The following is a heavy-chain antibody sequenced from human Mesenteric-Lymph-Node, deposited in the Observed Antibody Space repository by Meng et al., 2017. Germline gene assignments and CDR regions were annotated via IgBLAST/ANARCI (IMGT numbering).Heavy chain of an antibody. Sequence: ASVKVSCKASGYTFTGYYMHWVRQAPGQGLEWMGRINPNSGGTNYAQKFQGRVTMTRDTSISTAYMELSRLRSEDTAVYYCAKQKVGATTYYYYYGMDVWGQATTVTVSS. J-gene: IGHJ6*02. V-gene: IGHV1-2*06. CDR3: AKQKVGATTYYYYYGMDV. CDR1: GYTFTGYY. D-gene: IGHD1-26*01. CDR2: INPNSGGT.